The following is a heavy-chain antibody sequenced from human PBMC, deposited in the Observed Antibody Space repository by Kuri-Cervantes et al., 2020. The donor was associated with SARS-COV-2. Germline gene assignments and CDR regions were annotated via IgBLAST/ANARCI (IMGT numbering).Heavy chain of an antibody. CDR1: GFTFSSYG. Sequence: GESLKISCAASGFTFSSYGMHWVRQAPGKGLEWVAVIWSDGSNKYYADSVKGRFTISRDNSKNTLYLQMNSLRAEDTAVYYCARDRGSGYGMDVWGQGTTVTVSS. V-gene: IGHV3-33*01. J-gene: IGHJ6*02. D-gene: IGHD6-19*01. CDR2: IWSDGSNK. CDR3: ARDRGSGYGMDV.